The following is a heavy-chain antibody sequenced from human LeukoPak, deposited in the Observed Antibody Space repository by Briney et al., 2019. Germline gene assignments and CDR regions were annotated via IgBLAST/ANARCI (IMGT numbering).Heavy chain of an antibody. J-gene: IGHJ4*02. V-gene: IGHV4-39*07. CDR1: GGSISSSSYY. D-gene: IGHD3-3*01. CDR2: IYYSGST. Sequence: SETLSLTCTVSGGSISSSSYYWGWIRQPPGKGLEWIGSIYYSGSTYYNPSLKSRVTISVDTSKNQFSLKLSSVTAADTAVYYCAVGVRRGWSGYYFQPFDYWGQGTLVTVSS. CDR3: AVGVRRGWSGYYFQPFDY.